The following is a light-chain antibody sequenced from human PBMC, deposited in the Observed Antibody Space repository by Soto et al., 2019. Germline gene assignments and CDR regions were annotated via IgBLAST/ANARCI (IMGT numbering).Light chain of an antibody. J-gene: IGLJ2*01. Sequence: QSVLTQPASVSGSPGQSITISCTGNSSDIGVYNYVSWYQQHPGKAPKLMIYEVSNRPSGVSNRFSGSKSGNTASLTISGLQAEDEDDYYCSSYTTSSTLNVVFGGGTKLTVL. V-gene: IGLV2-14*01. CDR1: SSDIGVYNY. CDR3: SSYTTSSTLNVV. CDR2: EVS.